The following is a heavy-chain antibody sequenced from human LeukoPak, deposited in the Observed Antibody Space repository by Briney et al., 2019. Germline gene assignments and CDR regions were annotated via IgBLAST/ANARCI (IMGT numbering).Heavy chain of an antibody. CDR2: ISSSSSTI. V-gene: IGHV3-48*04. D-gene: IGHD4-17*01. J-gene: IGHJ4*02. CDR1: GFTFSSYS. CDR3: ASRGYGDYVGTLGN. Sequence: GGSLRLSCAASGFTFSSYSMNWVRQAPGKGLEWVSYISSSSSTIYYADSVKGRFTISRDNAKNSLYLQMNSLRAEDTAVYYCASRGYGDYVGTLGNWGQGTLVTVSS.